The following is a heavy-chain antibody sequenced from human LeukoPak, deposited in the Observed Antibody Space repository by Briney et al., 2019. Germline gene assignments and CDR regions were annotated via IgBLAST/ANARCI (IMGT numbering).Heavy chain of an antibody. J-gene: IGHJ4*02. CDR2: INTNTGNP. V-gene: IGHV7-4-1*02. CDR1: GYTFTSHA. Sequence: ASVKVSCKASGYTFTSHAMNWVRQAPGQGLEWMGWINTNTGNPTYAQGFTGRFVFSLDTSVSTAYLQISSLKAEDTAVYFCTKQGPGHCGSTSCYGVDYWGQGTLVTVSS. D-gene: IGHD2-2*01. CDR3: TKQGPGHCGSTSCYGVDY.